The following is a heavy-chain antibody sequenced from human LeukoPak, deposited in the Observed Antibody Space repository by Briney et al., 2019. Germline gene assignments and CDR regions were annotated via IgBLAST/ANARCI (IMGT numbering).Heavy chain of an antibody. Sequence: ASVKVSCKASGGTFSSYAISWVRQAPGQGLEWMGRIIPILGIANYAQKFQGRVTITADKSTSTAYMELRSLRSDDTAVYYCARDPAYCSSTSCHYLQLVPHTGGMDVWGQGTTVTVSS. CDR3: ARDPAYCSSTSCHYLQLVPHTGGMDV. J-gene: IGHJ6*02. CDR1: GGTFSSYA. D-gene: IGHD2-2*01. CDR2: IIPILGIA. V-gene: IGHV1-69*04.